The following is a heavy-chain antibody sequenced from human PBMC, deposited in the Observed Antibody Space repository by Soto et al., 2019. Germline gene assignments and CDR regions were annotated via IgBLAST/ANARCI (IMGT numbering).Heavy chain of an antibody. CDR2: IYYSGST. D-gene: IGHD3-10*01. J-gene: IGHJ3*02. CDR3: ARRSKGFVFTMVRGDIEAFDI. V-gene: IGHV4-31*03. Sequence: QVQLQESGPGLVKPSQTLSLTCTVSGGSISSGGYYWSWIRQHPGKGLEWIGYIYYSGSTYYNPSLKSRVTISVATYKSQFSLKLSSVTAADTAAYYCARRSKGFVFTMVRGDIEAFDIWGQGTMVTVSS. CDR1: GGSISSGGYY.